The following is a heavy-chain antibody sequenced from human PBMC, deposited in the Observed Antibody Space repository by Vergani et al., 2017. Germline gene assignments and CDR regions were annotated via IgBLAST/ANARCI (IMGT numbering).Heavy chain of an antibody. V-gene: IGHV3-53*04. Sequence: EVQLVESGGGLVQPGGSLRLSCAASGFTVSSNYMSWVRQAPGKGLEGVSVIYSGGSTYYADSVKGRFTISRHNSKNTLYLQMNSLSAEDTAVYYCARDRVNIVATPTYYYYYYGMDVWGQGTMVTVSS. J-gene: IGHJ6*02. CDR1: GFTVSSNY. CDR3: ARDRVNIVATPTYYYYYYGMDV. CDR2: IYSGGST. D-gene: IGHD5-12*01.